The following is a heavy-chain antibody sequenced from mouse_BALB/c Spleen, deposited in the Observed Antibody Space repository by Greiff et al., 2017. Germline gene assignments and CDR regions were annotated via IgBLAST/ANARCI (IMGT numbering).Heavy chain of an antibody. V-gene: IGHV1-39*01. CDR1: GYSFTGYN. Sequence: EVQRVESGPELEKPGASVKISCKASGYSFTGYNMNWVKQSNGKSLEWIGNIDPYYGGTSYNQKFKGKATLTVDKSSSTAYMQLKSLTSEDSAVYYCARDPHDYDAHYYAMDYWGQGTSVTVSS. J-gene: IGHJ4*01. CDR2: IDPYYGGT. D-gene: IGHD2-4*01. CDR3: ARDPHDYDAHYYAMDY.